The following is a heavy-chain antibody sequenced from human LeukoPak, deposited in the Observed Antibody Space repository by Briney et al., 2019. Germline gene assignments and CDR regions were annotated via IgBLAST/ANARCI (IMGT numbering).Heavy chain of an antibody. Sequence: ASVKVSCKASGYTFTGYYMRWVRQAPGQGLEWMGRINPNSGGTNYAQKFQGRVTMTRDTSISTAYMELSSLRSEDTAVYYCAVGGYHYGVSFDYWGQGTLVTVSS. CDR2: INPNSGGT. J-gene: IGHJ4*02. D-gene: IGHD4-17*01. CDR3: AVGGYHYGVSFDY. CDR1: GYTFTGYY. V-gene: IGHV1-2*06.